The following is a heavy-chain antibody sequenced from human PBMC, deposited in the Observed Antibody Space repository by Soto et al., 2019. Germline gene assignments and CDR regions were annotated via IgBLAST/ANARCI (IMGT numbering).Heavy chain of an antibody. CDR3: ARPLAYCGGDCYSRFDY. CDR2: ISAYNGTA. D-gene: IGHD2-21*02. Sequence: APAKVCCKASGYTFKSYGISWVRQAPGQGLEWMGWISAYNGTANYAQKFQGRVTITADESTSTAYMELSSLRSEDTAVYYCARPLAYCGGDCYSRFDYWGQGTLVTVSS. CDR1: GYTFKSYG. V-gene: IGHV1-18*01. J-gene: IGHJ4*02.